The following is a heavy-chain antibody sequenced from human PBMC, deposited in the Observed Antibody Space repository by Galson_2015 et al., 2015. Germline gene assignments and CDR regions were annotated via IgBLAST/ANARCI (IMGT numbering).Heavy chain of an antibody. V-gene: IGHV1-46*01. J-gene: IGHJ5*02. CDR1: GYSFTNYY. CDR2: INPIGGDT. D-gene: IGHD5-12*01. Sequence: SVKVSCKASGYSFTNYYLHWVRQAPGQGLEWVGIINPIGGDTTYARKFQGRITMSRDTSTSTAYLELNSLRSEDTAVFFCATGRGAGSGYDHRLGFGWFDPWGQGTLVTVSS. CDR3: ATGRGAGSGYDHRLGFGWFDP.